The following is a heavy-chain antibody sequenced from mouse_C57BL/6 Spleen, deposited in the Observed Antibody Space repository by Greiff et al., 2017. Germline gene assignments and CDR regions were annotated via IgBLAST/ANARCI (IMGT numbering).Heavy chain of an antibody. CDR1: SYSITSGYY. J-gene: IGHJ3*01. D-gene: IGHD2-4*01. V-gene: IGHV3-6*01. CDR2: ISYDGSN. CDR3: ARDAYDYGFAY. Sequence: VQLKESGPGLVKPSQSLSLTCSVTSYSITSGYYWNWIRQFPGNKLEWMGYISYDGSNNYNPSLKNRISITRDTSKNQFFLKLNSVTTEDTATYYCARDAYDYGFAYWGQGTLVTVSA.